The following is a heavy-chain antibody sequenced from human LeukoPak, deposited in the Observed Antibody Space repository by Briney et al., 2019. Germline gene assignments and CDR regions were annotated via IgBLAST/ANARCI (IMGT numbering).Heavy chain of an antibody. J-gene: IGHJ4*02. CDR1: GFTVSSNY. V-gene: IGHV3-53*01. Sequence: GGSLRLSCAASGFTVSSNYMSWVRQAPGKGLEWVSVIYSGGSTYYADSVKGRFTISRDDSKNTLYLQMNSLRAEDTAVEYCARGIGYLRELAFDYWGQGTLVTVSS. CDR2: IYSGGST. D-gene: IGHD3-16*01. CDR3: ARGIGYLRELAFDY.